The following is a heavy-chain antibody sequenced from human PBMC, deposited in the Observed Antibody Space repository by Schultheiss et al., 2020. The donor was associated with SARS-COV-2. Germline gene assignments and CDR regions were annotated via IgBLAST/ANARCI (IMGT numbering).Heavy chain of an antibody. Sequence: SETLSLTCTVSGGSISSYYWSWIRQPAGKGLEWIGRIYTSGSTNYNPSLKSRVTISVDTSKNQFTLKMSSVTAADTAVYYCARHSPGGGYAYFDYWGQGTLVTVSS. CDR3: ARHSPGGGYAYFDY. CDR1: GGSISSYY. J-gene: IGHJ4*02. V-gene: IGHV4-4*07. CDR2: IYTSGST. D-gene: IGHD3-22*01.